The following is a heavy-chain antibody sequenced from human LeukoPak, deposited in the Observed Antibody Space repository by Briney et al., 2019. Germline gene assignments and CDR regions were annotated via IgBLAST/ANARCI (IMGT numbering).Heavy chain of an antibody. CDR1: GYTFTGYY. J-gene: IGHJ6*03. V-gene: IGHV1-2*02. CDR3: ARTTMVRGTYYMDV. CDR2: INPNSGGT. Sequence: GASVTVSCKASGYTFTGYYMHWVRQAPGQGLEWMGWINPNSGGTNYAQKFQGRVTMTRDTSIGTAYMELSRLRSDDTAVYYCARTTMVRGTYYMDVWGKGTTVTISS. D-gene: IGHD3-10*01.